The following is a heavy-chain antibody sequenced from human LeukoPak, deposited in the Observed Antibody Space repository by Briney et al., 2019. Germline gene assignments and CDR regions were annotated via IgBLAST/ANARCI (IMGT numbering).Heavy chain of an antibody. J-gene: IGHJ4*02. CDR1: GFNFRDDW. V-gene: IGHV3-74*01. D-gene: IGHD1-7*01. Sequence: GGSLRLSCVASGFNFRDDWMHWVRQAPGEGLGWLSGIKVNGDDIGYADSVRAPFPISRENEKKTLYLQMRGLRAEHTAAYYCVRDAPGTTPFDHWGQGKLVTVSS. CDR3: VRDAPGTTPFDH. CDR2: IKVNGDDI.